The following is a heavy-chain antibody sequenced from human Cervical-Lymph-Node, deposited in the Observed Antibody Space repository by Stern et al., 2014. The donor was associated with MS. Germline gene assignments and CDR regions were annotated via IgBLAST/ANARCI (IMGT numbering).Heavy chain of an antibody. CDR2: LIAGNRHT. J-gene: IGHJ4*02. D-gene: IGHD1-14*01. Sequence: QVQLVQSGAEVKKPGASVKVSCKASGYTFTDYAIHWVRQAPGQGLEWMGWLIAGNRHTMYSRALQDRINMTRDTSASTAYMELSGLRSGDTAVYYCTTNYHYWGQGTLVTVSS. CDR3: TTNYHY. V-gene: IGHV1-3*01. CDR1: GYTFTDYA.